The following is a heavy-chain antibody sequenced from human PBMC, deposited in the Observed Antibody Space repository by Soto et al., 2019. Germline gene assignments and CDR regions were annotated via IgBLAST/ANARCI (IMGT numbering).Heavy chain of an antibody. CDR3: AREMYYYDSSGYSYPNNWFDP. CDR1: GYTFTSYG. D-gene: IGHD3-22*01. J-gene: IGHJ5*02. Sequence: ASVKVSCTASGYTFTSYGISWVRQAPGQGLEWMGWISAYNGNTNYAQKLQGRVTMTTDTSTSTAYMELRSLRSDDTAVYYCAREMYYYDSSGYSYPNNWFDPWGQGTLVTAPQ. CDR2: ISAYNGNT. V-gene: IGHV1-18*01.